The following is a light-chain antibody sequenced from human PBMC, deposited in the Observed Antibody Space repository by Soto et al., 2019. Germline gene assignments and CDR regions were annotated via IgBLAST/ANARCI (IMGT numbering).Light chain of an antibody. CDR2: GAS. CDR3: QQYNNGRGT. V-gene: IGKV3-15*01. J-gene: IGKJ1*01. CDR1: QSVSSN. Sequence: EIVMTQSPATLSVSPGERATLSCRASQSVSSNLAWYQQKPGQAPRLLIYGASTRATGIPARFSGSRSGTEFTLTISSLQSEDFAGYYCQQYNNGRGTCGQGTKVEIK.